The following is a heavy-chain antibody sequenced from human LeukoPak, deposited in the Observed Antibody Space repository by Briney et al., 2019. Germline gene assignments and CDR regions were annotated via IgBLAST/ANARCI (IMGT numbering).Heavy chain of an antibody. CDR1: GFTFSSYG. CDR3: ARAGRQLRWFDP. CDR2: IRYDGSNK. V-gene: IGHV3-30*02. J-gene: IGHJ5*02. Sequence: GGSLRLSCAASGFTFSSYGMHWVRQAPGKGLEWVAFIRYDGSNKYYADSVKGRFTISRDNSKNTLYLQMNSLRAEDTAVYYCARAGRQLRWFDPWGQGTLVTVSS. D-gene: IGHD2-2*01.